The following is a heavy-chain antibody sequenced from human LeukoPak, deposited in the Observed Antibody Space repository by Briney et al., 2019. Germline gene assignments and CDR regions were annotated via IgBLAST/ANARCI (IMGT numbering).Heavy chain of an antibody. CDR1: GFTFSNYW. Sequence: LPGGSLRLSCAASGFTFSNYWMHWVRQAPRKGLVWVSRINGDGRSTTYGDSVKGRFTISRDSAKNTLYLQMNSLRADDTAVYYCARDFMYNINCVGCWGRGTLVTVSS. D-gene: IGHD1-14*01. CDR2: INGDGRST. V-gene: IGHV3-74*01. J-gene: IGHJ4*02. CDR3: ARDFMYNINCVGC.